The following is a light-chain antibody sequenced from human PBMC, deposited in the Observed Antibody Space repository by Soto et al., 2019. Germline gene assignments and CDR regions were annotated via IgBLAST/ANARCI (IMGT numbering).Light chain of an antibody. CDR1: SSNIGNNY. V-gene: IGLV1-51*01. CDR2: DNN. CDR3: GTWDSGLSVGV. J-gene: IGLJ2*01. Sequence: QAVVTQPPSVSAAPGQTVTISCSGSSSNIGNNYVSWYQQFPGAAPNLLIYDNNERPSGIPDRFSGSKSGTSATLGITGLQTGDEADYFCGTWDSGLSVGVFGGGTKLTVL.